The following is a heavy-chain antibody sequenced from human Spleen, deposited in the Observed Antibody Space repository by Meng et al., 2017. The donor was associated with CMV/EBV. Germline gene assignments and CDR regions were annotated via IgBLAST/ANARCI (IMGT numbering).Heavy chain of an antibody. Sequence: SETLSLTCTVSGGSVSSGIYYWSWIRQPPGKGLEWIGYIYYSGSTNYNPSLKSRATISLDTSKNQFSLILTSVTAADTAVYYCARDHSCASTNCYQGIDPWGQGTLVTVSS. CDR3: ARDHSCASTNCYQGIDP. CDR1: GGSVSSGIYY. CDR2: IYYSGST. D-gene: IGHD2-2*01. V-gene: IGHV4-61*01. J-gene: IGHJ5*02.